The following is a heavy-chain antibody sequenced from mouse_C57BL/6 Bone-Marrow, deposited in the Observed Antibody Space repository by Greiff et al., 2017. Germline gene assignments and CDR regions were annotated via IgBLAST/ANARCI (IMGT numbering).Heavy chain of an antibody. D-gene: IGHD2-5*01. Sequence: EVQLVESGGDLVKPGESLKLSCAASGFTFSSYGMSWVRQTPDKRLEWVATISSGGSYTYYPDSVKGRFTISRDNAKNTLYLQMSSLKSEDTAMYYCARFYYSNFYYAMDYWGQGTSVTVSS. CDR3: ARFYYSNFYYAMDY. CDR1: GFTFSSYG. CDR2: ISSGGSYT. J-gene: IGHJ4*01. V-gene: IGHV5-6*01.